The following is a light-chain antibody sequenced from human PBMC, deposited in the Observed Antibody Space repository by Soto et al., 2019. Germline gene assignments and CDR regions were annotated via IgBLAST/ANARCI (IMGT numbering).Light chain of an antibody. CDR1: RSIGTY. CDR3: QQGSSTPQS. J-gene: IGKJ2*03. V-gene: IGKV1-39*01. CDR2: DSS. Sequence: DIQMTQSPSSLSASVGDSVTISCRASRSIGTYLHWYQHKPGRAPRLLIDDSSILQSGVPSRFSGSGSGTHFTLTISGLQPEDFAIHYCQQGSSTPQSFGQGTKVDIK.